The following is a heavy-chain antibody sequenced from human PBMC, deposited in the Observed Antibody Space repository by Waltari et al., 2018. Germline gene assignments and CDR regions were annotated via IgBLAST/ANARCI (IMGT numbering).Heavy chain of an antibody. CDR1: GYHFTNYD. CDR3: ARGTRRGYSGYDYWFDP. D-gene: IGHD5-12*01. V-gene: IGHV1-8*01. CDR2: MNPNSGNT. Sequence: QVQLVQSGAEVKKPGASVKVSRKASGYHFTNYDITWVRQALGTGLEWMGWMNPNSGNTGYAQKFQGRVTMTSNTSINTAYMELSTLRSEDTAVYYCARGTRRGYSGYDYWFDPWGQGTLVTVSS. J-gene: IGHJ5*02.